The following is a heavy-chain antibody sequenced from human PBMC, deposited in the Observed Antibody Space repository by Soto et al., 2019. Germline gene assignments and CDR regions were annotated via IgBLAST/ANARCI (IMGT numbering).Heavy chain of an antibody. J-gene: IGHJ4*02. CDR3: ARPSSGGLPHYFDF. Sequence: ASVKVSCKASGYTFYIHGMAWVRQAPGQGLEWMGWSRPYSGNTNYAQKFQDRVTMTTDTSTATAYMELRSLTSDDTAVYYCARPSSGGLPHYFDFWAQRTPVTVSS. CDR2: SRPYSGNT. V-gene: IGHV1-18*01. CDR1: GYTFYIHG. D-gene: IGHD3-22*01.